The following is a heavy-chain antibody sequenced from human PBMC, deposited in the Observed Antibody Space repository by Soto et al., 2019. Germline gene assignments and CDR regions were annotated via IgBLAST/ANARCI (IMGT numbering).Heavy chain of an antibody. CDR3: TRYLDF. V-gene: IGHV3-7*01. Sequence: EVHLVESGGGLVQPGGSLRLSCAASGFTFSTSWMDWVRQTPRKGLEWVANINQDGSEQNYVDSVKGRFTISRDNAKNSLFLQMSSLTAEDSGLYYCTRYLDFWGQGTLVTVSS. CDR1: GFTFSTSW. CDR2: INQDGSEQ. J-gene: IGHJ4*02.